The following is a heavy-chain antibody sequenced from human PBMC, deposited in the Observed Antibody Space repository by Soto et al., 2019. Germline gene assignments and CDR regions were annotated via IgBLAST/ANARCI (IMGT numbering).Heavy chain of an antibody. CDR2: IYYSGST. CDR3: ARDPGVRGFYYYGMDV. Sequence: SETLSLTCTVSGGSISSYYWSWIRQPPGKGLEWIGYIYYSGSTNYNPSLKSRVTISVDTSKNQFSLKLSSVTAADTAVYYCARDPGVRGFYYYGMDVWGQGTTVTVSS. V-gene: IGHV4-59*01. CDR1: GGSISSYY. J-gene: IGHJ6*02. D-gene: IGHD3-10*01.